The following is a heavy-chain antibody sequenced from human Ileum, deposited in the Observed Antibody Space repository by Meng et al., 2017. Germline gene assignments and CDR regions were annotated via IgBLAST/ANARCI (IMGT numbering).Heavy chain of an antibody. CDR1: GFTFTDHW. CDR3: TNDRLNH. Sequence: EVQLVESVGGSAPPAGSLRLSCAVSGFTFTDHWMHWVRQGRGKGLVWVSRINPDGSDPTYADSVKGRFTISRDNAKNTVYLQMNSLRAEDTALYYCTNDRLNHWGQGALFTVSS. J-gene: IGHJ1*01. V-gene: IGHV3-74*01. CDR2: INPDGSDP. D-gene: IGHD1-1*01.